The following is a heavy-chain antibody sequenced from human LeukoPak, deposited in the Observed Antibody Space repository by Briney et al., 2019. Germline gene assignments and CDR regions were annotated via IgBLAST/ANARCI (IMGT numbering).Heavy chain of an antibody. V-gene: IGHV3-9*01. J-gene: IGHJ4*02. Sequence: GRSLRLSCAASGFTFDDYAMHWVRQVPGKGLEWVSGISWNSGSIGYADSVKGRFTISRDNAKNSLYLQMNSLRAEVTALYYCAKDTYSSSWYWFDYWGQGTLVTVSS. CDR2: ISWNSGSI. D-gene: IGHD6-13*01. CDR3: AKDTYSSSWYWFDY. CDR1: GFTFDDYA.